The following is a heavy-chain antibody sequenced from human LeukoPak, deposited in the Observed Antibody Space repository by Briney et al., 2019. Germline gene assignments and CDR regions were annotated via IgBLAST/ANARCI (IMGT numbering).Heavy chain of an antibody. V-gene: IGHV3-30-3*01. J-gene: IGHJ4*02. D-gene: IGHD1-26*01. CDR3: AKDPIFSGSYGVFDY. CDR2: ISYDGSNK. CDR1: GFTFSSYA. Sequence: PGGSLRLSCAASGFTFSSYAMSWVRQAPGKGLEWVAVISYDGSNKYYADSVKGRFTISRDNSKNTLYLQMNSLRAGDTAVYYCAKDPIFSGSYGVFDYWGLGTLVTVSS.